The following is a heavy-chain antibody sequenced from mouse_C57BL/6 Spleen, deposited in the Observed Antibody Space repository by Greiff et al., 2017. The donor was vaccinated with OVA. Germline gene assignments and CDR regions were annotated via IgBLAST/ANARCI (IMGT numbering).Heavy chain of an antibody. J-gene: IGHJ3*01. CDR1: GFNIKDDY. Sequence: EVQLVESGAELVRPGASVKLSCTASGFNIKDDYMHWVKQRPEQGLEWIGWIDPENGDTEYASKFQGKATITADTSSNTAYLQLRSLTSEDTAVFYCTPYGNYPSWFAYWGQGTLVTVSA. CDR3: TPYGNYPSWFAY. V-gene: IGHV14-4*01. D-gene: IGHD2-1*01. CDR2: IDPENGDT.